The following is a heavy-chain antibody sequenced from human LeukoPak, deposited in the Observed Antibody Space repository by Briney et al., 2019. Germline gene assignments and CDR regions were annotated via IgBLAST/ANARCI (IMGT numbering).Heavy chain of an antibody. J-gene: IGHJ4*02. D-gene: IGHD3-9*01. V-gene: IGHV3-23*01. CDR1: GFTFSSHA. Sequence: GGSLRLSCAASGFTFSSHAMSWVRQAPGKGLEWVSAISDDGDSTYYADSVEGRFTIFRDRSKNTLDLQMNSLRAEDSAIYYCARDSPVLTVWGQGTLVTVSS. CDR2: ISDDGDST. CDR3: ARDSPVLTV.